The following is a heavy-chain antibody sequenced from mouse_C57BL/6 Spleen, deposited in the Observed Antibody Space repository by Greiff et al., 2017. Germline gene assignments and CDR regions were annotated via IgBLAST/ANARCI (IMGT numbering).Heavy chain of an antibody. Sequence: EVKVVESGGGLVQPGGSLSLSCAASGFTFTDYYMSWVRQPPGKALEWLGFIRNKANGYTTEYSASVKGRFTISRDNSQSILYLLMDALRAEDSATYYCARSFSNYDYAMDYWGQGTSVTVSS. J-gene: IGHJ4*01. CDR1: GFTFTDYY. D-gene: IGHD2-5*01. CDR3: ARSFSNYDYAMDY. V-gene: IGHV7-3*01. CDR2: IRNKANGYTT.